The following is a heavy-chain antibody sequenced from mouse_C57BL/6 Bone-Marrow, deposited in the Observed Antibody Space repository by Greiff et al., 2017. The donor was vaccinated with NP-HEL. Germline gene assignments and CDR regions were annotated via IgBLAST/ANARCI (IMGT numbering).Heavy chain of an antibody. CDR2: IYWDDDK. V-gene: IGHV8-12*01. CDR1: GFSLSTSGMG. CDR3: ARPIGPAWFAY. J-gene: IGHJ3*01. Sequence: QVTLKESGPGILQPSQTLSLTCSFSGFSLSTSGMGVSWIRQPPGKGLEWLAHIYWDDDKRYNPSLKSRLTISKDTSRNQVFLKITSVDTADTATYYCARPIGPAWFAYWGQGTLVTVSA.